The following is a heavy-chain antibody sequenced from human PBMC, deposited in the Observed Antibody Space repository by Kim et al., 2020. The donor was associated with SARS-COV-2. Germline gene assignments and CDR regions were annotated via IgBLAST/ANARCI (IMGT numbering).Heavy chain of an antibody. V-gene: IGHV7-4-1*02. Sequence: ASVKVSCKASGYTFSDYAINWVRQAPGRGLEWVGLINTNTGNPTYAQDFTGRLVFSLDTSVNTTYLQISGLKAEDTAIYYCARGRYYDFWNGYYPGLWTHAGIDPWGQGTLVTVSS. J-gene: IGHJ5*02. CDR2: INTNTGNP. D-gene: IGHD3-3*01. CDR3: ARGRYYDFWNGYYPGLWTHAGIDP. CDR1: GYTFSDYA.